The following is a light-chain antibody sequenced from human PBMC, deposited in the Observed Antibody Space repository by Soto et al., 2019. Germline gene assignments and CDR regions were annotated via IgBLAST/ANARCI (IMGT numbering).Light chain of an antibody. Sequence: DIQMTQSPSTLSASVGYRITITWRSSQIIDTWLAWYQQKPGKAPKLLIYKASSLENGVPSRFSGSGSGTEFTLTISSLQPDDFATYYCQQYETYSPWTFGQGTKVDIK. CDR1: QIIDTW. CDR2: KAS. V-gene: IGKV1-5*03. J-gene: IGKJ1*01. CDR3: QQYETYSPWT.